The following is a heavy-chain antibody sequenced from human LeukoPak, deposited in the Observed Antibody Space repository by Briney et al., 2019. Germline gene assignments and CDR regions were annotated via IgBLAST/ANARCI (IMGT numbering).Heavy chain of an antibody. J-gene: IGHJ6*02. CDR3: ARGLAPIAAAGDYYYYYGMDV. CDR1: GGSISRGDNY. CDR2: IYYSGST. V-gene: IGHV4-30-4*01. Sequence: SQTLSLTCTVSGGSISRGDNYWSWIRQPPGKGLEWIGYIYYSGSTYYNPSLKSRVTISVDTSKNQFSLKLRSVTAADTAVYYCARGLAPIAAAGDYYYYYGMDVWGQGTTVTVSS. D-gene: IGHD6-13*01.